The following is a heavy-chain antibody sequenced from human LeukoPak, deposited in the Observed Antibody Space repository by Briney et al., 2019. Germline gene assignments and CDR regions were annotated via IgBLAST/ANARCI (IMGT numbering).Heavy chain of an antibody. CDR3: ATVDYYYDSSGYYHFDY. V-gene: IGHV1-24*01. J-gene: IGHJ4*02. D-gene: IGHD3-22*01. CDR1: GKTLTELS. CDR2: FDPEDGET. Sequence: GASVKVSCKVSGKTLTELSMHWVRQAPGKGLEWMGGFDPEDGETIYAQKFQGRVTMTEDTSTDTAYMELSSLRSEDTAVYYCATVDYYYDSSGYYHFDYWGQGTLVTVSS.